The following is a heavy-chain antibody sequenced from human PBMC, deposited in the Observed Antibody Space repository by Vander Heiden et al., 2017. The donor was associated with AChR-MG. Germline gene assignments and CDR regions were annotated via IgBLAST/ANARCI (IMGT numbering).Heavy chain of an antibody. J-gene: IGHJ4*02. Sequence: EVQLLESGGGLVQPGGSLRLSCAASGFTFSRHAMSWVRQAPGKGLEWVSAISGSGGSTYYADSVKGRFTISRDNSKNTLYLQMNSLRAEDTAVYYCAKDRTHYYGSGSYPILFDYWGQGTLVTVSS. V-gene: IGHV3-23*01. D-gene: IGHD3-10*01. CDR1: GFTFSRHA. CDR2: ISGSGGST. CDR3: AKDRTHYYGSGSYPILFDY.